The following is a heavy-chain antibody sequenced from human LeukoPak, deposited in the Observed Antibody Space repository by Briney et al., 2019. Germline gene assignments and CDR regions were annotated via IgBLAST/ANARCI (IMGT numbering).Heavy chain of an antibody. CDR1: GFTFSNYG. V-gene: IGHV3-33*01. J-gene: IGHJ3*02. Sequence: GGSLRLSCTASGFTFSNYGMHWVRQAPGKGLEWVAIIWFDGSNKYYADSVKGRFTISRDNSKNTLYLQMNSLRAEDTAVYYCAREGEGYYDAFDIWGQGTMVTVSS. D-gene: IGHD3-16*01. CDR3: AREGEGYYDAFDI. CDR2: IWFDGSNK.